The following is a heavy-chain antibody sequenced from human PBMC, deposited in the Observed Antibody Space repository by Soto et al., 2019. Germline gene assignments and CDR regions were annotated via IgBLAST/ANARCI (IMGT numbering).Heavy chain of an antibody. V-gene: IGHV1-69*01. D-gene: IGHD4-17*01. CDR3: AGVSSTGVVYGDNKPSWYFDL. CDR1: GGTFSSYA. J-gene: IGHJ2*01. CDR2: IIPLFGTT. Sequence: QVQLVQSGAEVKKPGSSVKVSCKASGGTFSSYAFSWVRQAPGQGLEWMGGIIPLFGTTNYAQKFQGRDTITAEESTSTAYMALSSLSSEDRAVYYCAGVSSTGVVYGDNKPSWYFDLWGRGTLVTVSS.